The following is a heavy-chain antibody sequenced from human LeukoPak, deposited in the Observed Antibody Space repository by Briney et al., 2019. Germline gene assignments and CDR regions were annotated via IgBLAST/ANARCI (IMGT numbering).Heavy chain of an antibody. J-gene: IGHJ5*02. D-gene: IGHD3-10*01. CDR2: ISAYNGNT. V-gene: IGHV1-18*01. CDR1: GYTFTSYG. CDR3: ARDPSYGSGSYYIFDP. Sequence: ASVKVSCKASGYTFTSYGISWVRRAPGQGLEWMGWISAYNGNTNYAQELQGRVTMTTDTSTSTAYMELRSLRSDDTAVYYCARDPSYGSGSYYIFDPWRQGTLVTVSS.